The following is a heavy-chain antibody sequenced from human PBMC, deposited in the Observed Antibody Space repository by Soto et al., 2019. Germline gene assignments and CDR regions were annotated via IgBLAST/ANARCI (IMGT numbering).Heavy chain of an antibody. CDR3: ARDLGSSLVIGFDY. J-gene: IGHJ4*02. CDR1: GFTFSSYA. V-gene: IGHV3-30-3*01. D-gene: IGHD3-9*01. CDR2: ISYDGSNK. Sequence: GGSLRLSCAASGFTFSSYAMHWVRQAPGKGLEWVAVISYDGSNKYYADSVKGRFTISRDNSKNTLYLQMNSLRAEDTAVYYCARDLGSSLVIGFDYWGQGTLVTVSS.